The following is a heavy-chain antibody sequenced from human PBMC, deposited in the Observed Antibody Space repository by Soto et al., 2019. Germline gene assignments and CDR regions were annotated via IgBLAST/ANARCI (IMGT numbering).Heavy chain of an antibody. CDR1: GASLTRGVYY. V-gene: IGHV4-61*08. Sequence: SETLSLTCSVSGASLTRGVYYWSWFGQPPGRQLEWIGSIYYRGTTNYNPSLTGRVTISEDTSTNQVSLTVKSVTAADTAVYFCARANCVRCPFDLWGQGTLVTVSS. D-gene: IGHD1-1*01. CDR3: ARANCVRCPFDL. J-gene: IGHJ1*01. CDR2: IYYRGTT.